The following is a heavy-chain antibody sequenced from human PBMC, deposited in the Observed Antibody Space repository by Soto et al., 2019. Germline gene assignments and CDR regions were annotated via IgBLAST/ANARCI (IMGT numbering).Heavy chain of an antibody. CDR2: FDPEDGET. J-gene: IGHJ4*02. V-gene: IGHV1-24*01. CDR1: GYALSVLS. Sequence: SVNVSWKVAGYALSVLSMHWVRQAPGKGLEWMGGFDPEDGETIYAQKFQGRVTMTEDTSTDTAYMELSSLRSEDTAVYYCATANPRLHLGELSTAFDYWGQGTLVTVSS. CDR3: ATANPRLHLGELSTAFDY. D-gene: IGHD3-16*02.